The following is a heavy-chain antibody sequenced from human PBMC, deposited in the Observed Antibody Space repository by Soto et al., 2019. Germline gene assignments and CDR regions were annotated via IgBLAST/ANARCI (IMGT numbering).Heavy chain of an antibody. V-gene: IGHV1-18*04. CDR1: GYTFTSYG. CDR2: ISAYNGNT. Sequence: GASVKVSCKASGYTFTSYGISWVRQAPGQGLGWMGWISAYNGNTNYAQKLQGRVTMTTDTSTSTAYMELRSLRSEDTAVYYCARDAPQIIAAAVPFECWGQGTLVTVCS. J-gene: IGHJ4*02. D-gene: IGHD6-13*01. CDR3: ARDAPQIIAAAVPFEC.